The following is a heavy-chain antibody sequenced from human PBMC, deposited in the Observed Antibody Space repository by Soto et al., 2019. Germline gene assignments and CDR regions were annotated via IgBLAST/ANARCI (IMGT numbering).Heavy chain of an antibody. CDR2: IWDDGSNK. CDR1: GFTISTHG. Sequence: QAQLVESGGGVVQPGTSLRLSCAASGFTISTHGMHWVRQAPGKGLEWLANIWDDGSNKFYAESVKGRFSISKDNSKNPLYLQMSSLRAEDTAVYYCAAATTWNFHFPYWGQGTQVTVSS. D-gene: IGHD1-7*01. V-gene: IGHV3-33*03. CDR3: AAATTWNFHFPY. J-gene: IGHJ4*02.